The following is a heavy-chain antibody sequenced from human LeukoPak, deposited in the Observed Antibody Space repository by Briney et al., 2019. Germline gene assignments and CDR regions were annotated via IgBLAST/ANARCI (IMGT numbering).Heavy chain of an antibody. CDR1: GGSISSYY. V-gene: IGHV4-4*07. J-gene: IGHJ5*02. CDR3: VRDVNWGKLLS. CDR2: IYTSGST. D-gene: IGHD7-27*01. Sequence: SETLSLTCTVSGGSISSYYWSWIRQPAGKGLEWIGRIYTSGSTNYNPSLKSRVTMSVDTSKNQFSLQLNSVTPEDTAIYYCVRDVNWGKLLSWGQGTLVTVSS.